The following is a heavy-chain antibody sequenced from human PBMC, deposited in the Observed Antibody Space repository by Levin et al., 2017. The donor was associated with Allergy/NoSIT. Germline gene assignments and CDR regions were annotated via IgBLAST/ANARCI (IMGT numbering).Heavy chain of an antibody. V-gene: IGHV3-7*03. D-gene: IGHD3-10*01. CDR3: AREQGVIMYYFYYYMDV. CDR2: IKQDGSEK. Sequence: GESLKISCAASGFTFSGYWMSWVRQTPGKGLEWVANIKQDGSEKYYVDSVKGRFTISRDNAKNSLYLQMNSLRAEDTAVYYCAREQGVIMYYFYYYMDVWGKGTTVTVSS. J-gene: IGHJ6*03. CDR1: GFTFSGYW.